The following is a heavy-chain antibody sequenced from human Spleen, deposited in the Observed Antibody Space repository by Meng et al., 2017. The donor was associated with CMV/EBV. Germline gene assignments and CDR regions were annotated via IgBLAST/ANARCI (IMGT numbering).Heavy chain of an antibody. Sequence: ESLKISCAASGFTFSSYSMNWVRQAPGKGLEWIGSIYYSGSTYYNPSLKSRVTISVDTSKNQFSLKLSSVTAADTAVYYCARHRLFATTSDFDYWGQGTLVTVSS. CDR2: IYYSGST. V-gene: IGHV4-39*01. D-gene: IGHD4-17*01. J-gene: IGHJ4*02. CDR3: ARHRLFATTSDFDY. CDR1: GFTFSSYSMN.